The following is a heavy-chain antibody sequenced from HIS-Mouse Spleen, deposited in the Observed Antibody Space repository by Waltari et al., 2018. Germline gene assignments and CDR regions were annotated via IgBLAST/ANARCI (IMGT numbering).Heavy chain of an antibody. CDR2: IYYSGST. CDR3: AYGDYFDY. V-gene: IGHV4-39*01. CDR1: GGSIRISGYY. Sequence: QLQLQESGPGLVKPSETLSLTCTVSGGSIRISGYYWGWIRQPPGKGLEWIGSIYYSGSTYYNPSLKSRVTISVDTSKNQFSLKLSSVTAADTAVYYCAYGDYFDYWGQGTLVTVSS. D-gene: IGHD4-17*01. J-gene: IGHJ4*02.